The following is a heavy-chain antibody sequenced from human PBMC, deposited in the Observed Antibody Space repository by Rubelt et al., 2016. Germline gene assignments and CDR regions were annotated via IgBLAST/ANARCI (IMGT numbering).Heavy chain of an antibody. CDR1: GGSISSGGYY. CDR2: IYHSGTT. J-gene: IGHJ4*02. Sequence: QVQLQESGPGLVKPSQTLSLTCTVSGGSISSGGYYWSWIRQHPGKGLEWIGSIYHSGTTYYNPSLKCRVAISLDTSKNQFSLKLSSVTAADTAVYYCARRWYSSSWYDYFDYWGQGTLVTVSS. D-gene: IGHD6-13*01. V-gene: IGHV4-31*03. CDR3: ARRWYSSSWYDYFDY.